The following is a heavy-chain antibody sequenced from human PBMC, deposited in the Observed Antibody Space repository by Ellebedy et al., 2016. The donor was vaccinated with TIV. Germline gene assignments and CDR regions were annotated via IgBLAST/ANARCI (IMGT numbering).Heavy chain of an antibody. CDR3: ANGAYDI. J-gene: IGHJ3*02. D-gene: IGHD5-24*01. CDR1: GFTFRNNS. V-gene: IGHV3-48*04. Sequence: GESLKISCVASGFTFRNNSMNWVRQAPGKGLEWISYISSSGTTIYYADSVKGRFTISRDNAKISLYLQMNSLTAEDTAVYYCANGAYDIWGQGTMVTVSS. CDR2: ISSSGTTI.